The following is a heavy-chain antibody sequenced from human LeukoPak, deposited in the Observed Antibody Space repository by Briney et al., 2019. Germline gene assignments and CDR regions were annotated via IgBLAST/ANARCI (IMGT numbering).Heavy chain of an antibody. D-gene: IGHD3-22*01. CDR1: GFTVSSNY. Sequence: GGSLRLSCAASGFTVSSNYMSWVRQAPGKGLEWVSVIYSGGSTYYADSVKGRFTISRDNAKNSLYLQMNSLRAEDTAVYYCARGSDSSGYYYSYYFDYWGQGTLVTVSS. J-gene: IGHJ4*02. CDR3: ARGSDSSGYYYSYYFDY. CDR2: IYSGGST. V-gene: IGHV3-66*01.